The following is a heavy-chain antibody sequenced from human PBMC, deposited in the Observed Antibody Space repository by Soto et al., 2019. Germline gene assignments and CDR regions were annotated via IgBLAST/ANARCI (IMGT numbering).Heavy chain of an antibody. CDR2: IIPIFGTA. D-gene: IGHD3-3*01. Sequence: GASVKVSCKASGGTFSSYAISWVRQAPGQGLEWMGGIIPIFGTANYAQKFQGRVTITADESTSTAYMELSSLRSEDTAVYYCAKVIWSGYYIPWFDPWGQGTLVTVSS. CDR3: AKVIWSGYYIPWFDP. J-gene: IGHJ5*02. V-gene: IGHV1-69*13. CDR1: GGTFSSYA.